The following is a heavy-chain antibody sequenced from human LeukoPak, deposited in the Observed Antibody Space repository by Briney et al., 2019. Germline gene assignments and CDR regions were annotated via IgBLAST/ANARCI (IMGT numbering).Heavy chain of an antibody. CDR3: ARYLPAARGYYYYYMDV. CDR1: GVSFSGYY. V-gene: IGHV4-34*01. CDR2: INHSGST. D-gene: IGHD6-6*01. J-gene: IGHJ6*03. Sequence: SETLSLTCAVYGVSFSGYYWSWIRQPPGKGLEWIGEINHSGSTNYNPSLKSRVTISVDTSKNQFSLKLSSVTAADTAVYYCARYLPAARGYYYYYMDVWGKGTTVTVSS.